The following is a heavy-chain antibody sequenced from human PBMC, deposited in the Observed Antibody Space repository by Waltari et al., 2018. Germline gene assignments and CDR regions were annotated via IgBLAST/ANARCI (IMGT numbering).Heavy chain of an antibody. J-gene: IGHJ4*02. CDR1: GGSFSGYY. CDR3: ARQAALRLGELSLHFDY. V-gene: IGHV4-34*01. Sequence: QVQLQQWGAGLLKPSETLSLTCAVYGGSFSGYYWSWIRQPPGKGLEWIGEINHSGSTNYNPSLKRRVTISVDTSKNQFSLKLSSVTAADTAVYYCARQAALRLGELSLHFDYWGQGTLVTVSS. CDR2: INHSGST. D-gene: IGHD3-16*02.